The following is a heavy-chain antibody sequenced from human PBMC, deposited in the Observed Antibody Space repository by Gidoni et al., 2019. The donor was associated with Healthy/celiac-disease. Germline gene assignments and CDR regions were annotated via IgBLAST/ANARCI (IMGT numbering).Heavy chain of an antibody. CDR2: ISGSGSST. V-gene: IGHV3-23*01. Sequence: EVQLLASGGGLVQPGGSLSLSCAASGFTLSHYAMSWVRQDPGKGLEWVSAISGSGSSTYYPDFVKGRFTISRDNSKNTLYLQMNSLRAEDTAVYYCAKDGSTMIVVLIDYWGQGTLVTVSS. CDR3: AKDGSTMIVVLIDY. D-gene: IGHD3-22*01. J-gene: IGHJ4*02. CDR1: GFTLSHYA.